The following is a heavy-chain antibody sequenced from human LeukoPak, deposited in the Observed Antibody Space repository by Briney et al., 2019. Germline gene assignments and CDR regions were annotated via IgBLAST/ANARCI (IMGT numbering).Heavy chain of an antibody. CDR1: GGSISSSSYY. CDR2: IYYSGST. CDR3: ARYISAVAAIFDY. D-gene: IGHD6-19*01. V-gene: IGHV4-39*01. Sequence: SETLSLTCTVSGGSISSSSYYWGWIRQPPGKGLEWIGSIYYSGSTYYNPFLESRLTISVDTSKNQFSLKLTSVTAADTAVFYCARYISAVAAIFDYWGQGTLVTVSS. J-gene: IGHJ4*02.